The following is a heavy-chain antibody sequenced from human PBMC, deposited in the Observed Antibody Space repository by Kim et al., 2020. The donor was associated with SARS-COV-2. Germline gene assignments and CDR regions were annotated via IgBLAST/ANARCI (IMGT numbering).Heavy chain of an antibody. V-gene: IGHV3-30*02. Sequence: KGRFTISRDNSKNTLYLQMNSLRAEDTAVYYCAKVGIAAAGTGRYWYFDLWGRGTLVTVSS. CDR3: AKVGIAAAGTGRYWYFDL. J-gene: IGHJ2*01. D-gene: IGHD6-13*01.